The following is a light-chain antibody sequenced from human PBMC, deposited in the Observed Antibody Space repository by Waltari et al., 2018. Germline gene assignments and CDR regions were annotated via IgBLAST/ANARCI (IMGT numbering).Light chain of an antibody. V-gene: IGKV3-15*01. CDR3: QQYHNWPPG. CDR1: QSVSDS. CDR2: DAS. Sequence: EMVMAQSPSTLSVSVGERATLSCRASQSVSDSLAWYQQKPGQAPRLLVYDASTRATGVPARFSGSGSGTDFILTISGMQSEDFAVYYCQQYHNWPPGFGPGTKVDIK. J-gene: IGKJ3*01.